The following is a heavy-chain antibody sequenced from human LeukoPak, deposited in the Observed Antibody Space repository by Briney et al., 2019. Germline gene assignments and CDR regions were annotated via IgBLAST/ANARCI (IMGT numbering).Heavy chain of an antibody. V-gene: IGHV4-34*01. CDR1: GGSFSGYY. CDR2: INHSGST. CDR3: ARGGYSYGDFDY. J-gene: IGHJ4*02. Sequence: SETLSLTCAVYGGSFSGYYWSWIRQPPGKGLEWIGEINHSGSTNYNPSLKSRVTISVDTSKNQFSLKLSSVTAADTAVYYCARGGYSYGDFDYWGQGTLVTVSS. D-gene: IGHD5-18*01.